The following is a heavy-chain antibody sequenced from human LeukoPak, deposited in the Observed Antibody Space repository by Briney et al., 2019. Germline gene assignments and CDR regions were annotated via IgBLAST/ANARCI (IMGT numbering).Heavy chain of an antibody. CDR2: IKQDGSEK. Sequence: GSLLLSCAVSGFTSSSYWMSWVRQAPGKGLEWVANIKQDGSEKYYVDSVKGRFSISRDNAKNSLYLQMNSLRVEDTAVYYCARGGSGYSYGKIDSWGQGILVTVSS. J-gene: IGHJ4*02. D-gene: IGHD5-18*01. V-gene: IGHV3-7*01. CDR1: GFTSSSYW. CDR3: ARGGSGYSYGKIDS.